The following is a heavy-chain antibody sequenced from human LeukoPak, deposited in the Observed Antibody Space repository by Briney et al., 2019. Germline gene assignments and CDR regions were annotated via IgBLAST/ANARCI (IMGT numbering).Heavy chain of an antibody. D-gene: IGHD6-19*01. J-gene: IGHJ4*02. CDR3: VRESRSDWYVGYFDY. V-gene: IGHV3-23*01. Sequence: GGSLRLSCAASGFTFSNYDMSWVRQAPGKGLEWVSSISDSGGSTYYADSVKGRFTISRDNSKNTLYLQMTSLRVEDTAFYYCVRESRSDWYVGYFDYWGRGTLVTVSS. CDR1: GFTFSNYD. CDR2: ISDSGGST.